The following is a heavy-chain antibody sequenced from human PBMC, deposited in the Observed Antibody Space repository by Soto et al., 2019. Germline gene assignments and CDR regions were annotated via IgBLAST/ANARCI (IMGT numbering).Heavy chain of an antibody. J-gene: IGHJ6*02. D-gene: IGHD2-21*01. Sequence: LQEPGPGWVKPSQTLSLTCTFSGGSISSVGYSWNWFAQPPGKALEWFGYIYYRGTTYYNPSLKSRVTISVDTSKNQFSLKLSSVTAADTAVYYCAASCVGCGGFNYYGMDVWGQGTTVTVSS. CDR2: IYYRGTT. CDR1: GGSISSVGYS. CDR3: AASCVGCGGFNYYGMDV. V-gene: IGHV4-31*03.